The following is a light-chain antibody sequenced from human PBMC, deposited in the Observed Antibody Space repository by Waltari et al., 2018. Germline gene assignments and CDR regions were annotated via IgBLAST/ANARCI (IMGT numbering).Light chain of an antibody. Sequence: ENVLPPSPATLSLPPGDRAILSCRAIHMVASNYIAWYQQRPGQAPRLLIFHAASRATGIPDRFSGSGSGTDFTLTISSLEPEDFAVYYCQHYGNSPQLTFAGGTRLEIK. V-gene: IGKV3-20*01. J-gene: IGKJ4*01. CDR1: HMVASNY. CDR2: HAA. CDR3: QHYGNSPQLT.